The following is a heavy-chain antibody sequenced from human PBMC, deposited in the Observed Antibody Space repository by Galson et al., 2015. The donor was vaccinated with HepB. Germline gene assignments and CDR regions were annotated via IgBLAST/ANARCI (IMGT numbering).Heavy chain of an antibody. V-gene: IGHV2-5*02. CDR1: GFSFTTSGVG. CDR3: AYRPSGSYDFPY. J-gene: IGHJ4*02. D-gene: IGHD1-26*01. Sequence: PALVKPTQTLTLPCTFSGFSFTTSGVGVGWIRQPPGKALEWLALIYWDDDDRYSPSLRSRLTITKDTSKKQVVLTMTNMDPVDTATYYCAYRPSGSYDFPYWGQGTLVTVSS. CDR2: IYWDDDD.